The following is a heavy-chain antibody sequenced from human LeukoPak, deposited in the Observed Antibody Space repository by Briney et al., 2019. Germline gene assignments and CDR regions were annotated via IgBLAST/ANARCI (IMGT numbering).Heavy chain of an antibody. CDR3: ARDPLSRGSGSYSIDDY. CDR1: GYTFTSYD. Sequence: SVKVSCKASGYTFTSYDINWVRQATGQGLEWMGGIIPIFGTANYAQKFQGRVTITADESTSTAYMELSSLRSEDTAVYYCARDPLSRGSGSYSIDDYWGQGALVTVSS. CDR2: IIPIFGTA. V-gene: IGHV1-69*13. J-gene: IGHJ4*02. D-gene: IGHD3-10*01.